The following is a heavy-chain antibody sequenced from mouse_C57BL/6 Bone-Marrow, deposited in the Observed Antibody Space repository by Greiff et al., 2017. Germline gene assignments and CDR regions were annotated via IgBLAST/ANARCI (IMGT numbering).Heavy chain of an antibody. J-gene: IGHJ4*01. CDR2: LNPGSGGT. V-gene: IGHV1-54*01. D-gene: IGHD1-1*01. CDR1: GYAFTNYL. Sequence: QVHVKQSGAELVRPGTSVKVSCKASGYAFTNYLIEWVKQRPGQGLEWIGVLNPGSGGTNYNEKFKGKATLTADKSSSTAYMQLSSLTSEDSAVYFCARGFIYYYGSSYFSYAMDYWGQGTSVTVSS. CDR3: ARGFIYYYGSSYFSYAMDY.